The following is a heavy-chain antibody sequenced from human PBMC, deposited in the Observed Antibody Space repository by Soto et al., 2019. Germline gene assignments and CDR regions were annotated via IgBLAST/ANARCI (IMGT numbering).Heavy chain of an antibody. CDR1: GFTFSSYA. Sequence: GGSLRLSCAASGFTFSSYAMSWVRQAPGKGLEWVSAISGSGGSTYYADSVKGRFTISRDNSKNTLYLQMNSLRAEDTAVYYCATGGKHGSWYDYFDYWGQGTLVTVSS. V-gene: IGHV3-23*01. D-gene: IGHD6-13*01. CDR2: ISGSGGST. J-gene: IGHJ4*02. CDR3: ATGGKHGSWYDYFDY.